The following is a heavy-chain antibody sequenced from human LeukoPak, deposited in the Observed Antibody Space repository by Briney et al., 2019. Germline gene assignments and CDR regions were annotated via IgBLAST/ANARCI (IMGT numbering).Heavy chain of an antibody. Sequence: ASVKVSCKASGYTFTGYYMHWVRQAPGQGLEWMGWINPNSGGTNYAQKFQGRVTMTMDTSISTAYMNLSRLRSDDTAVYYCARPLLPYCSGGSCYSAWQHWGQGTLVTVSS. D-gene: IGHD2-15*01. J-gene: IGHJ1*01. CDR3: ARPLLPYCSGGSCYSAWQH. CDR2: INPNSGGT. V-gene: IGHV1-2*02. CDR1: GYTFTGYY.